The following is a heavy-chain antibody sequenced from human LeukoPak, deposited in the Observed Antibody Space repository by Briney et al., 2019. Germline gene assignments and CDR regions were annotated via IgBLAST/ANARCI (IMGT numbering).Heavy chain of an antibody. V-gene: IGHV3-7*03. CDR2: IKQDGSEK. CDR3: ARDRVAAAGTNWFDP. D-gene: IGHD6-13*01. CDR1: GFTFSSYW. Sequence: GGSLRPSCAASGFTFSSYWMSWVRQAPGKGLEWVANIKQDGSEKYYVDSVKGRFTISRDNAKNSLYLQMNSLRAEDTAVYYCARDRVAAAGTNWFDPWGQGTLVTVSS. J-gene: IGHJ5*02.